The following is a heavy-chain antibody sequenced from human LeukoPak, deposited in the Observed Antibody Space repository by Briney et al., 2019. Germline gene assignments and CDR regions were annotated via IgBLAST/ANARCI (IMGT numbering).Heavy chain of an antibody. CDR1: GFPFSDYD. V-gene: IGHV3-21*06. CDR3: GRGFPPLRKSSAGDL. Sequence: GDSLTLSCSVSGFPFSDYDKIWIRQAPGKGLEWIPAVSGRSSHTYYGDSVKVRFSISRDNAKNFLYLQMNGLGAEDTAVYYCGRGFPPLRKSSAGDLWGQGTMVTVSS. D-gene: IGHD3-16*01. J-gene: IGHJ4*02. CDR2: VSGRSSHT.